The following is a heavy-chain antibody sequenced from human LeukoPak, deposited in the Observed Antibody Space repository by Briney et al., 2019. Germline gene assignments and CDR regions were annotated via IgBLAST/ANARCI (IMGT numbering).Heavy chain of an antibody. J-gene: IGHJ4*02. V-gene: IGHV3-23*01. Sequence: GGSLRLSCAASGFTFSTYAMHWVRQAPGKGLEWVSNISGNNGNTYYADSVKGRFTISRDDSKNTLYPQMNSLRAEDTAVYYCAKSGLNRFDYWGQGTLVTVSS. D-gene: IGHD2-15*01. CDR2: ISGNNGNT. CDR1: GFTFSTYA. CDR3: AKSGLNRFDY.